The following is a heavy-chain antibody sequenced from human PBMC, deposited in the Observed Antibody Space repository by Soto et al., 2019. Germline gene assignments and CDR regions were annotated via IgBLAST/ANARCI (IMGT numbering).Heavy chain of an antibody. CDR2: INHSGST. Sequence: SETLSLTCAVYGGSFSGYYLSWIRQPPGKGLEWIGEINHSGSTNYNPSLKSRVTISVDTSKNQFSLKLSSVTAADTAVYYCARYSVSLKYYFDYWGQGTLVTVSS. V-gene: IGHV4-34*01. D-gene: IGHD2-15*01. J-gene: IGHJ4*02. CDR3: ARYSVSLKYYFDY. CDR1: GGSFSGYY.